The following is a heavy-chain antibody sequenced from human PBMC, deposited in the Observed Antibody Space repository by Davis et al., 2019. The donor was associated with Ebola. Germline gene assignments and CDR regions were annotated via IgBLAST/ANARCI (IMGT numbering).Heavy chain of an antibody. J-gene: IGHJ4*02. V-gene: IGHV3-7*03. CDR3: AKSVWIAVAGYFDY. Sequence: GEPLKISCAASGFTFSSYWMSWVRQAPGKGLEWVANIKQDGSEKYYVDSVKGRFTISRDNAKNSLYLQMNSLRAEDTAVYYCAKSVWIAVAGYFDYWGQGTLVTVSS. CDR1: GFTFSSYW. D-gene: IGHD6-19*01. CDR2: IKQDGSEK.